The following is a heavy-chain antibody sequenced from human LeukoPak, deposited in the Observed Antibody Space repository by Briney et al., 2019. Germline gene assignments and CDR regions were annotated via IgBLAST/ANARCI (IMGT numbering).Heavy chain of an antibody. CDR1: GGSIRSDY. CDR3: ARAVGVGRGTYFDL. V-gene: IGHV4-59*08. CDR2: ISYSGST. D-gene: IGHD1-1*01. J-gene: IGHJ2*01. Sequence: SETLSLTCTVSGGSIRSDYWSWIRQPPGKGLEWVGYISYSGSTNYNPSLKSRVTISVDTSKNQFSLKLSSVTAADTAVYSCARAVGVGRGTYFDLWGRGTLVAVSS.